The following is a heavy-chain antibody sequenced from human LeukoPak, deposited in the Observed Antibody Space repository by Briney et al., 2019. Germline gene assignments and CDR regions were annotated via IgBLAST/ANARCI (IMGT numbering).Heavy chain of an antibody. CDR1: GFTFTSSA. CDR3: AADRDYYGSGGDAFDL. J-gene: IGHJ3*01. V-gene: IGHV1-58*02. CDR2: IVVGSGNT. Sequence: SVKVSCKASGFTFTSSAMQWVRQARGQRLERIGRIVVGSGNTNYPQKFQERVTITRDMSTTTAYMELSSLRSEDTAMYYCAADRDYYGSGGDAFDLWGQGTMVTVSS. D-gene: IGHD3-10*01.